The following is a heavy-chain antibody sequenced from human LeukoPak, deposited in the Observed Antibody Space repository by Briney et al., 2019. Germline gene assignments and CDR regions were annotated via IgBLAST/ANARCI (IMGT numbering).Heavy chain of an antibody. CDR3: AKVSASRTGYLDY. J-gene: IGHJ4*02. D-gene: IGHD3/OR15-3a*01. CDR1: GFTFLHYG. CDR2: ISGGGRDGT. V-gene: IGHV3-23*01. Sequence: GGPLRLSCAASGFTFLHYGMSWVRQAPGKGLEWVSAISGGGRDGTFYADSVKGRFTISRDNSKNTLYLRMNSLRAQDTAVYYCAKVSASRTGYLDYWGQGTLVTVSS.